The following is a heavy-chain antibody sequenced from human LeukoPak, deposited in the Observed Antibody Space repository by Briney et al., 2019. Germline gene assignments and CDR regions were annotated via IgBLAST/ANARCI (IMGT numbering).Heavy chain of an antibody. Sequence: PGGSLRLSCAASGFTFGSWMSWVRQAPGKGREWVANIKQDGSQRYYVDSVKGRLTISRDNAKNSLYLQMISLRVEDTALYYCARDRTVTTFDSWGQGTLVTVSS. V-gene: IGHV3-7*01. D-gene: IGHD4-17*01. J-gene: IGHJ4*02. CDR3: ARDRTVTTFDS. CDR2: IKQDGSQR. CDR1: GFTFGSW.